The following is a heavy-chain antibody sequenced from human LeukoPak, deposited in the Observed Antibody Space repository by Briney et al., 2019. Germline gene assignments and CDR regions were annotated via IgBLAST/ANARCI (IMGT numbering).Heavy chain of an antibody. Sequence: GESLKISCKGSGYIFTNYWIGWVRQMPGKGLEWMGVIYPGDSDTRYSPSFQGQVTISADKSISTAYLQWSSLKASDTAMYYCARGPLGSSGYYYIYYYMDVWGKGTTVTVSS. D-gene: IGHD3-22*01. J-gene: IGHJ6*03. CDR2: IYPGDSDT. V-gene: IGHV5-51*01. CDR3: ARGPLGSSGYYYIYYYMDV. CDR1: GYIFTNYW.